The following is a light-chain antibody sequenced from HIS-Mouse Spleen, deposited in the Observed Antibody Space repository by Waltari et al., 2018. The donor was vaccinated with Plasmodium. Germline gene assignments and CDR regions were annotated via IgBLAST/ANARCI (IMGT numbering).Light chain of an antibody. J-gene: IGLJ3*02. CDR2: EDS. Sequence: SYELTQPPSVSVSPGQTARITCSGDALPKKYAYWYQQKSGQAPVRVIYEDSKRPAGIPERSSVSSSGTMATLTISGAQVEDEADYYCYSTDSSGNHRVFGGGTKLTVL. CDR3: YSTDSSGNHRV. CDR1: ALPKKY. V-gene: IGLV3-10*01.